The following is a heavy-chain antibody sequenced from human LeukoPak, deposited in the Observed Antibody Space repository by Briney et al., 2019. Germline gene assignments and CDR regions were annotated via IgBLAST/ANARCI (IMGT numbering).Heavy chain of an antibody. D-gene: IGHD5-24*01. CDR2: INPNGGST. CDR1: GYTFTSYY. Sequence: ASVKVSCKASGYTFTSYYIHWVRQAPGQGLEWMGRINPNGGSTSYAQKFQGRVTMTRDMSTSTVYMELSSLRSEDTAVYYCARVMAGSYFEYWGQGTLVTVSS. V-gene: IGHV1-46*01. CDR3: ARVMAGSYFEY. J-gene: IGHJ4*02.